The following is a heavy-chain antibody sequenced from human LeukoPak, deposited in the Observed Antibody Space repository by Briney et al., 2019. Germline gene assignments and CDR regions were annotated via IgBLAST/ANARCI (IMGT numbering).Heavy chain of an antibody. V-gene: IGHV3-30*04. J-gene: IGHJ4*02. Sequence: PGGSLRLSCAASGFTFSSYAMHWVRQAPGKGLEWVAVISYDGSNKYYADSVKGRFTISRDNSKNTLYLQMNSLRVEDTAVYYCARDYGDSFDYRGQGTLVTVSS. CDR1: GFTFSSYA. CDR2: ISYDGSNK. D-gene: IGHD4-17*01. CDR3: ARDYGDSFDY.